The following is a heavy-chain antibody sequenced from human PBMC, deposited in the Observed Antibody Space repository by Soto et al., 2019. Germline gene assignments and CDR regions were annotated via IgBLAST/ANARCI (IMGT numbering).Heavy chain of an antibody. J-gene: IGHJ6*02. D-gene: IGHD5-18*01. Sequence: QVQLVQSGAEEKKPGASVKVSCKASGYTFTSYAMHWVRQAPGQRLEWMGWINAGNCNTKYSQKFQGRVTITRDTSASTAYMELSSLRSEDTAVYYCARDPLTGYSYSGGKRYGMDVWGQGTTVTVSS. CDR3: ARDPLTGYSYSGGKRYGMDV. V-gene: IGHV1-3*05. CDR2: INAGNCNT. CDR1: GYTFTSYA.